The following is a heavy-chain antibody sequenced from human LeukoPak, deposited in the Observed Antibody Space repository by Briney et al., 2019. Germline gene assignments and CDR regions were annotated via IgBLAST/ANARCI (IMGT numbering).Heavy chain of an antibody. V-gene: IGHV4-39*07. Sequence: SETLSLTCSGGSISSNNYYLGWIRQPPGKGLEWIRRLYYGGSAYYNPSLKSRVTISLDTFKNQFSLKLSSVTAADTAVYYCAGGRVVGVSRGLGVRSWGQGTLVTVSS. CDR1: GGSISSNNYY. D-gene: IGHD1-26*01. CDR3: AGGRVVGVSRGLGVRS. CDR2: LYYGGSA. J-gene: IGHJ5*02.